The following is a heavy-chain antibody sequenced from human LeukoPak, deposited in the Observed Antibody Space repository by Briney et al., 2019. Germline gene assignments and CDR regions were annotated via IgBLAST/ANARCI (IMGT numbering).Heavy chain of an antibody. D-gene: IGHD3-22*01. Sequence: ASVKVSCKASGYTFTGYYMHWVRQAPGQGLEWMGWINPNSGGTNYAQKFQGRVTMTRDTSISTAYMELSRLRSDDTAVYYCARGPPYDSSGWWAPEFDYWGQGTLVTVSS. V-gene: IGHV1-2*02. J-gene: IGHJ4*02. CDR1: GYTFTGYY. CDR2: INPNSGGT. CDR3: ARGPPYDSSGWWAPEFDY.